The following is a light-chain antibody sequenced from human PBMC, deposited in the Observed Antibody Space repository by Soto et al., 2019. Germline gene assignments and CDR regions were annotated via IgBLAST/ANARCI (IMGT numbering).Light chain of an antibody. Sequence: DIELTQSPSTLSASVGDRVSITCRASQSVGMWLAWYQQKRGTAPKLLIFGASTLETYVPSRFSGGGSGPKFTLTVATLQPDDFATYCCQQYNSYPYTFGQGPVLEIK. J-gene: IGKJ2*01. V-gene: IGKV1-5*03. CDR3: QQYNSYPYT. CDR1: QSVGMW. CDR2: GAS.